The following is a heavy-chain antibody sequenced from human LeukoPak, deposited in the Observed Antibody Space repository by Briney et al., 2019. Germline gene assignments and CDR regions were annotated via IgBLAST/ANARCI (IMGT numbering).Heavy chain of an antibody. Sequence: PSETLSLTCAVSGGSISSSNWWSWVRQPPGKGLEWIGEIYHSGSTNYNPSLKSRVTISVDKSKNQFSLKLSSVTAADTAVYYCARDFFSSGYYSSLGYWGQGALVTVSS. D-gene: IGHD3-22*01. CDR1: GGSISSSNW. V-gene: IGHV4-4*02. CDR3: ARDFFSSGYYSSLGY. CDR2: IYHSGST. J-gene: IGHJ4*02.